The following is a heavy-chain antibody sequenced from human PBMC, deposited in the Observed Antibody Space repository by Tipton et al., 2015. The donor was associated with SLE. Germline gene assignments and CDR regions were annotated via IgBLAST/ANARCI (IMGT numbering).Heavy chain of an antibody. CDR2: IYYSGST. CDR3: ARVAQDWYFDL. Sequence: TLSLTCTVSGGSISSYYWSWIRQLPGKGLEWIGYIYYSGSTNYNPSLKSRVTISVDTSKNQFSLKLSSVTAADTAVYYCARVAQDWYFDLWGRGTLVTVSS. CDR1: GGSISSYY. J-gene: IGHJ2*01. V-gene: IGHV4-59*01.